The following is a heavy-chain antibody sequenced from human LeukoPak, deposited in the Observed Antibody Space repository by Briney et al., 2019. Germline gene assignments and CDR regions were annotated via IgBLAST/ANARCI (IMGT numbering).Heavy chain of an antibody. J-gene: IGHJ5*02. CDR1: GYTFTGYY. V-gene: IGHV1-2*02. D-gene: IGHD3-3*01. Sequence: ASVKVSCKASGYTFTGYYMHWVRQAPGQGLEWMGWINPNSGGTNYAQKFQGRVTMTRDTSISTAYIELSRLRSDDTAVYYCARPLNDFWSDNKGFDPWGQGTLVTVSS. CDR2: INPNSGGT. CDR3: ARPLNDFWSDNKGFDP.